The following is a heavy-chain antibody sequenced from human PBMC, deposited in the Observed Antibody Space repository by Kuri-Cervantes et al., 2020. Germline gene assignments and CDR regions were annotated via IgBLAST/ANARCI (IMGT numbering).Heavy chain of an antibody. Sequence: ASVKVSCKASGYTFSRYDINWVRQATGQGLEWMGWMNPNSGNTGYAQKFQGRVTMTRSTSISTAYMEVSSLRSEDTAVYYCATARGYMTVVTTVDNYFFMDVWGKGTTVTVSS. V-gene: IGHV1-8*01. CDR2: MNPNSGNT. J-gene: IGHJ6*03. CDR1: GYTFSRYD. D-gene: IGHD4/OR15-4a*01. CDR3: ATARGYMTVVTTVDNYFFMDV.